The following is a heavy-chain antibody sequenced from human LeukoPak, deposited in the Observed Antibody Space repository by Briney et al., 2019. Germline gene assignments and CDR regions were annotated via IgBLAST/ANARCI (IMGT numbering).Heavy chain of an antibody. CDR1: GGSISSGDYY. CDR2: IYYSGST. D-gene: IGHD3-22*01. Sequence: SQTLSLTCTVSGGSISSGDYYWSWIRQPPGRGLEWIGYIYYSGSTYYNPSLKSRVTISVDTSKNQFSLKLSSVTAADTAVYCCARRNSSAYLGAFDIWGQGTMVTVSS. CDR3: ARRNSSAYLGAFDI. J-gene: IGHJ3*02. V-gene: IGHV4-30-4*01.